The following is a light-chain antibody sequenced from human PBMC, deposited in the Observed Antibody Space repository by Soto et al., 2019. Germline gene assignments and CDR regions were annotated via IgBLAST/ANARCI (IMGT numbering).Light chain of an antibody. V-gene: IGKV3-20*01. J-gene: IGKJ1*01. CDR1: QSVASTY. CDR2: GAS. CDR3: QQYNNWPGT. Sequence: EIVLTQSPGTLSLSPGERATLSCWASQSVASTYLGWYQQKPGQAPRLLIYGASSRATGIPDRFSGSGSGTDFTLTISRLEPEDFALYYCQQYNNWPGTFGQGTKVEIK.